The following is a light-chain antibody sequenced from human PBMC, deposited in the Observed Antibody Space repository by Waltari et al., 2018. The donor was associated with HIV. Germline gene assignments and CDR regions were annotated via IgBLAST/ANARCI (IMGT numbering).Light chain of an antibody. J-gene: IGKJ1*01. CDR3: QQSYTSPRT. CDR2: FAS. V-gene: IGKV1-39*01. Sequence: DTQMTQSPSSLSASVGDTVTITCRASQSISSFLNWYHQKPGKAPRLVIYFASSLQSGVPSRFSGSGSGTDFTLTISSLQPEDFATYFCQQSYTSPRTFGQGTKVEIK. CDR1: QSISSF.